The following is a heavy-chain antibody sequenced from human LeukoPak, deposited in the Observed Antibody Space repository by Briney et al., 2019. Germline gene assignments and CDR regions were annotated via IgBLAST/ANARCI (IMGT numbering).Heavy chain of an antibody. J-gene: IGHJ4*02. Sequence: GGSLRLSCAASGFTFSSYGMHWVRQAPGKGLEWVAVIWYDGSNKYYADSVKGRFTTSRDNSKNTLYLQMNSLRAEDTAVYYCAREEPYYYGSGSYFYWGQGTLVTVSS. CDR2: IWYDGSNK. D-gene: IGHD3-10*01. CDR1: GFTFSSYG. V-gene: IGHV3-33*01. CDR3: AREEPYYYGSGSYFY.